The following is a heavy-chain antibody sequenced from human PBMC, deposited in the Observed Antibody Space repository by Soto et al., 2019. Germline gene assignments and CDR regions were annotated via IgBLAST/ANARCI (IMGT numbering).Heavy chain of an antibody. CDR1: GGTFDNYA. CDR2: IIPIFGTA. CDR3: ARPREVTTTYYYYYYGMDV. J-gene: IGHJ6*02. Sequence: SVKVSCKASGGTFDNYAISWVRQAPGQGLEWMGGIIPIFGTANYAQKFQGRVTITADESTSTAYMELSSLRSEDTAVYYCARPREVTTTYYYYYYGMDVWGQGTTVTVSS. V-gene: IGHV1-69*13. D-gene: IGHD4-4*01.